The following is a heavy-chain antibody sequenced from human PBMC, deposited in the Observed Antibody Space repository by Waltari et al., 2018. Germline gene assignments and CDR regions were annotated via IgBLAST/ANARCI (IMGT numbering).Heavy chain of an antibody. CDR2: ISWNSCSI. J-gene: IGHJ4*02. V-gene: IGHV3-9*01. D-gene: IGHD2-21*02. CDR3: AKAAVVTAESISYFDY. CDR1: GFTFVDYA. Sequence: EVQLVESGGGLVQTGRSLRLSCAASGFTFVDYAMHWVRKSTVKGLEWCSGISWNSCSIGYADAVKGRFTISRDNAKNSLYLQMNSLRAEDTALYYCAKAAVVTAESISYFDYWGQGTLVTVSS.